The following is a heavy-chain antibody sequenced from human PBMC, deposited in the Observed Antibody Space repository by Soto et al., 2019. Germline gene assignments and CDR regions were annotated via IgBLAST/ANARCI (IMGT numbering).Heavy chain of an antibody. CDR2: FDPEDGET. D-gene: IGHD3-10*01. CDR1: GYTLTELS. Sequence: ASVKVSCKVSGYTLTELSMHWVRQAPGKGLEWMGGFDPEDGETIYAQKFQGRVTMTEDTSTDTAYMELSSLRSEDTAVYYCATAGSTMVRGVKFYYYYYYGMDVWGQGTTVTVSS. J-gene: IGHJ6*02. CDR3: ATAGSTMVRGVKFYYYYYYGMDV. V-gene: IGHV1-24*01.